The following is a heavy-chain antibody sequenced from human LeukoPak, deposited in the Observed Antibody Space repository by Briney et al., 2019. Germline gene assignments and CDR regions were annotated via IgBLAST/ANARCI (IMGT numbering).Heavy chain of an antibody. CDR3: ARDRGYGGWFDP. V-gene: IGHV4-59*01. Sequence: SETLSLTCTVSGGSISSYYWSWIRQPPGKGLEWIGYIYYSGSTNYNPSLKSRVTISVDTSKNQFSLKLSSVTAADTAVYYCARDRGYGGWFDPWGQGTLVTVSS. CDR1: GGSISSYY. J-gene: IGHJ5*02. D-gene: IGHD5-12*01. CDR2: IYYSGST.